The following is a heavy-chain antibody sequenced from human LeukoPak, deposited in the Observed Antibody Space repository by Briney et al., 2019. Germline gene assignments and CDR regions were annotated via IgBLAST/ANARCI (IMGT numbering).Heavy chain of an antibody. Sequence: SETLSLTCAVYGGSFSGYYWSWIRQPPGKGLECIGEINHSGSTNYNPSLKSRVTISVDTSKNQFSLKLSSVTAGDKAVYYCARGPYDFWSGYHWFDPWGQGTLVTVSS. CDR1: GGSFSGYY. CDR2: INHSGST. V-gene: IGHV4-34*01. J-gene: IGHJ5*02. CDR3: ARGPYDFWSGYHWFDP. D-gene: IGHD3-3*01.